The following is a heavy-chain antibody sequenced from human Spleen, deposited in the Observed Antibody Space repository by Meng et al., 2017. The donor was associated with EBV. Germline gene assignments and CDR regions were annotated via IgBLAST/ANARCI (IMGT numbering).Heavy chain of an antibody. D-gene: IGHD1-26*01. CDR2: IYHSGST. J-gene: IGHJ5*02. Sequence: QVQLQESGPGLVKPSGXLSLTCAVSGRSISISNWWSWVRQTPGKGLEWTGEIYHSGSTSYNPSLESRVTISVDKSKNQIFLKLRSVTAADTAVYYCAQRERWVLDTWGQGTLVTVAS. CDR1: GRSISISNW. CDR3: AQRERWVLDT. V-gene: IGHV4-4*02.